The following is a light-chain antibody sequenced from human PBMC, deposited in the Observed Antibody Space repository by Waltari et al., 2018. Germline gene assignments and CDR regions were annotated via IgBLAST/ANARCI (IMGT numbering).Light chain of an antibody. CDR1: NIGTYS. CDR2: YDR. CDR3: HVWHPHVDPGV. Sequence: SSVVTQPPSVSVAPGETATITCGGDNIGTYSVHWYQQKAGQAPVLVIFYDRDRPSGIPDRFSGSNPGNTATLTISRVEAGDEARYYCHVWHPHVDPGVFGTGTEVTVL. J-gene: IGLJ1*01. V-gene: IGLV3-21*04.